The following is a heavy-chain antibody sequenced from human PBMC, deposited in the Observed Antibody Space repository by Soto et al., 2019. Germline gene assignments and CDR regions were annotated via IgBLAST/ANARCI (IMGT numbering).Heavy chain of an antibody. CDR1: GGTFSSYH. D-gene: IGHD1-26*01. V-gene: IGHV1-69*01. CDR2: ITPTFGTA. Sequence: QVQPVQSGAEVKKPGSSVKVSCKAPGGTFSSYHINWVRQAPGQGLEWMGEITPTFGTANYAQKFQGRVTITADESTSTAYMELSSLRSEDTAVYYCARDGGRHSGGIDYWGQGTLVTVSS. J-gene: IGHJ4*02. CDR3: ARDGGRHSGGIDY.